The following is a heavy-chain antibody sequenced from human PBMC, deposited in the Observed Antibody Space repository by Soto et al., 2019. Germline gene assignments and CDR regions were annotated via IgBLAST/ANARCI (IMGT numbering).Heavy chain of an antibody. Sequence: EVQLVESGGGLVQPGGSLRLSCAASGFTFSSYWMHWVRQAPGKGLVWVSRIDNAGSSVRYADSVKGRFTISRDNADNTLYLQMNSLSAEDTAVYYCAGVGGSGSGMDVWGQGGTVTVSS. J-gene: IGHJ6*02. D-gene: IGHD3-10*01. V-gene: IGHV3-74*01. CDR1: GFTFSSYW. CDR3: AGVGGSGSGMDV. CDR2: IDNAGSSV.